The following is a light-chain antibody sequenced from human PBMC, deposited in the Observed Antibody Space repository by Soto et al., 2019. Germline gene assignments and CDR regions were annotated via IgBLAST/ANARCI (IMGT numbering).Light chain of an antibody. V-gene: IGKV1-12*01. J-gene: IGKJ4*01. CDR2: SVS. CDR1: QGVSGW. CDR3: QQANGFPVA. Sequence: DLQLTQSPSSVSASVGDRVTITCRASQGVSGWLAWYQQKPGKAPKLLIYSVSSLQSGVPTRFSGSGSGTDFALTISSLQPDDSATYFCQQANGFPVAFGGGTRVEIK.